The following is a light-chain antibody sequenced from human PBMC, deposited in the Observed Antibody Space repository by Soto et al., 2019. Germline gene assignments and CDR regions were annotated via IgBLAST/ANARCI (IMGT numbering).Light chain of an antibody. CDR1: QSVGSN. CDR2: SAT. J-gene: IGKJ5*01. CDR3: QQSNDRPLT. Sequence: EIVMTQSPATLSVSPGERATLSCRASQSVGSNLAWYQQKSGQAPRLLIYSATTRSPSIPARLSGSGSGTEFTLTISRLQSEDFAVSYCQQSNDRPLTFGHGTRLEIK. V-gene: IGKV3-15*01.